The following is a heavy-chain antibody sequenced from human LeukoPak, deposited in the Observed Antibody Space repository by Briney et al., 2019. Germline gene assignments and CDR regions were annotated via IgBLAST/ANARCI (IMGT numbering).Heavy chain of an antibody. CDR1: GYTFLNYG. CDR2: INTYNYNT. D-gene: IGHD3-10*01. CDR3: ARAGTTVRTVTGTMVHWFDP. J-gene: IGHJ5*02. Sequence: GASVKVSCKASGYTFLNYGISWVRQAPGQGLEWMGWINTYNYNTNYAQSLQGRVTMTTDTSTSTAYMELQSLRSDDTAVYYCARAGTTVRTVTGTMVHWFDPWGQGTLVTVSS. V-gene: IGHV1-18*04.